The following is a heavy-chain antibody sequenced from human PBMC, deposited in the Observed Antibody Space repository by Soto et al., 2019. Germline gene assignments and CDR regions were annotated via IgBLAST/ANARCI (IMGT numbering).Heavy chain of an antibody. CDR1: GGSFSGYY. V-gene: IGHV4-34*01. CDR3: ARVVTMVRGVIRGMDV. D-gene: IGHD3-10*01. CDR2: INHSGST. J-gene: IGHJ6*02. Sequence: PSETLSLTCAVYGGSFSGYYWSWIRQPPGKGLEWIGEINHSGSTNYNPSLKSRVTISVDTSKNQFSLKLSSVTAADTAVYYCARVVTMVRGVIRGMDVWGQGTTVTVSS.